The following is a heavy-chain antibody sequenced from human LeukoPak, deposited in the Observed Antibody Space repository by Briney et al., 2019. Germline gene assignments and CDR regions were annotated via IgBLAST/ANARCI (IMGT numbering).Heavy chain of an antibody. CDR3: AKEDEDCSGGSCYAPLDY. CDR1: GFTFSSYG. D-gene: IGHD2-15*01. V-gene: IGHV3-30*02. Sequence: GGSLRLPCAASGFTFSSYGMHWVRQAPGKGLEWVAFIRYDGSNKYYADSVKGRFTISRDNSKNTLYLQMNSLRAEDTAVYYCAKEDEDCSGGSCYAPLDYWGQGTLVTVSS. CDR2: IRYDGSNK. J-gene: IGHJ4*02.